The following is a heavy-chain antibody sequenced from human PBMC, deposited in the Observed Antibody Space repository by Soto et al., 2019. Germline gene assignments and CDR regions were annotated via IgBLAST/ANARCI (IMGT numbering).Heavy chain of an antibody. CDR2: ISAYNGNT. J-gene: IGHJ4*02. Sequence: ASVKVSCKASGYTFTSYGISLVRQAPGQGLEWMGWISAYNGNTNYAQKLQGRVTMTTDTSTSTAYMELRSLRSDDTAVYYCARDRSSFGITGTTLAYWGQGTLVTVSS. CDR1: GYTFTSYG. V-gene: IGHV1-18*01. D-gene: IGHD1-7*01. CDR3: ARDRSSFGITGTTLAY.